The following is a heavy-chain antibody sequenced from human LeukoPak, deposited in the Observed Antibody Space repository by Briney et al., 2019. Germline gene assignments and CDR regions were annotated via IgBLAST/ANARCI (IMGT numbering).Heavy chain of an antibody. J-gene: IGHJ6*02. Sequence: SKTLSLTCTVSGGSISSYYWSWIRQPPGKGLEWIGYIYYSGSTNYNPSLKSRVTIPVDTSKNQFSLKLSSVTAADTAVYYCARDRNSGYDLYYYYGMDVWGQGTTVTVSS. D-gene: IGHD5-12*01. CDR1: GGSISSYY. CDR2: IYYSGST. CDR3: ARDRNSGYDLYYYYGMDV. V-gene: IGHV4-59*01.